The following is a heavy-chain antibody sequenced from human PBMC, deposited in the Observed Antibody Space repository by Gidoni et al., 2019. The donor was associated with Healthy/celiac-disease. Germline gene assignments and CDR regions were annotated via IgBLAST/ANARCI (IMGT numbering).Heavy chain of an antibody. V-gene: IGHV3-33*01. J-gene: IGHJ4*02. Sequence: QVQLVESGGGVVEPGRSLRFSCAASGFTFSSYGMHWVRQAPGKGLEWVAVIWYDGSNKYYADSVKGRFTISRDNSKNTLYLQMNSLRAEDTAVYYCARDVRGGSFDYWGQGTLVTVSS. CDR2: IWYDGSNK. CDR1: GFTFSSYG. D-gene: IGHD1-26*01. CDR3: ARDVRGGSFDY.